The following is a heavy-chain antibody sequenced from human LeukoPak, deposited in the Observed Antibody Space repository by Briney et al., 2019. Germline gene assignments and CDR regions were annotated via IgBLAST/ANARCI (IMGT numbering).Heavy chain of an antibody. CDR1: GFTFSSYA. CDR3: ARDLSSLYYYGMDV. CDR2: ISYGGSNK. Sequence: PGRPLRLSCAASGFTFSSYAMHWVRQAPGKGLEWVAVISYGGSNKYYADSVKGRFTISRDNSKNTLYLQMNSLRAEDTAVYYCARDLSSLYYYGMDVWGQGTTVTVSS. J-gene: IGHJ6*02. D-gene: IGHD2-2*01. V-gene: IGHV3-30-3*01.